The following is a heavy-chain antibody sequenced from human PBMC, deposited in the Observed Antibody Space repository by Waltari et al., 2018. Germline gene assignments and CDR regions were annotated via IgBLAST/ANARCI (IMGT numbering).Heavy chain of an antibody. Sequence: QVQLQESGPGLARPSETLSLTCVVSSYSIRSGYFWGWIRQPPGKGLEWIGSISHSGKTYYNPSLQSRLSVSVDTSKNQFALKVTSVTAADTAIYYCVRDLGGSGNSWFDAWGQGTLVTVSS. CDR2: ISHSGKT. D-gene: IGHD3-10*01. CDR1: SYSIRSGYF. CDR3: VRDLGGSGNSWFDA. J-gene: IGHJ5*02. V-gene: IGHV4-38-2*02.